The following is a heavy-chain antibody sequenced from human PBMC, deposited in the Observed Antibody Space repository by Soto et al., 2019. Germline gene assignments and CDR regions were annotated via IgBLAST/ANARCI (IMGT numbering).Heavy chain of an antibody. Sequence: EVQLVESGGDLVQPGGSLRLSCAASGFIFSDYTMTWVRQAPGRGLEFVSHISSSGDAIFYAESVKGRFTVSRDNAKNSLYLQMISLRDADTAVYFCARDHGGSTWFVGVYYFFGMDVWGQGAAVTVSS. J-gene: IGHJ6*02. CDR3: ARDHGGSTWFVGVYYFFGMDV. V-gene: IGHV3-48*02. D-gene: IGHD6-13*01. CDR2: ISSSGDAI. CDR1: GFIFSDYT.